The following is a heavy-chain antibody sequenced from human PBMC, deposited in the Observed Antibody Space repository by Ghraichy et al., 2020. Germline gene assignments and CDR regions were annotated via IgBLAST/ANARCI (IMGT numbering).Heavy chain of an antibody. J-gene: IGHJ3*02. D-gene: IGHD4-17*01. CDR1: GGSISSGGYY. CDR3: ARESPQIAARPINYGDYVSNVAFDI. Sequence: SETLSLTCTVSGGSISSGGYYWSWIRQHPGKGLEWIGYIYYSGSTYYNPSLKSRVTISVDTSKNQFSLKLSSVTAADTAVYYCARESPQIAARPINYGDYVSNVAFDIWGQGTMVTVSS. CDR2: IYYSGST. V-gene: IGHV4-31*03.